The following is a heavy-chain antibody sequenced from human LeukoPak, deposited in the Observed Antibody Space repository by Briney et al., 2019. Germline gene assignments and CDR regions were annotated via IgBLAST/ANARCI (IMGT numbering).Heavy chain of an antibody. D-gene: IGHD1-1*01. Sequence: SGGSLRLSCTAPRFTFGDYAMSWFRQAPGKGLEWAGFIRSKAYGGTTEYAASVKGRFTISRDDSKSIAYLQMNSLKTEDTAVYYCTRYVSGTNSLFFDYWGRGTLVAVSS. CDR2: IRSKAYGGTT. V-gene: IGHV3-49*03. CDR1: RFTFGDYA. CDR3: TRYVSGTNSLFFDY. J-gene: IGHJ4*02.